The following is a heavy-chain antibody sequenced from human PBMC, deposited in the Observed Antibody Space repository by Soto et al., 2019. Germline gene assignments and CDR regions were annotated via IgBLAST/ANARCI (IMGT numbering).Heavy chain of an antibody. V-gene: IGHV3-23*01. CDR3: AKFGMATTKRSPPYYFDY. CDR1: GFTFSTYA. D-gene: IGHD1-1*01. J-gene: IGHJ4*02. CDR2: ISGGGATT. Sequence: GGSLRLSCVASGFTFSTYALSWVRQAPGKGLEWVSIISGGGATTYYVDSVKGRFTIPRDNSKNTFYLQMNSLRAEDTAVYYCAKFGMATTKRSPPYYFDYWGQGTLVTVSS.